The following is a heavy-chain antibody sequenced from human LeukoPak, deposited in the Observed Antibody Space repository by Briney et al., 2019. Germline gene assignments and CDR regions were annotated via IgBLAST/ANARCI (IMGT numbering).Heavy chain of an antibody. CDR1: EGTFSSYA. Sequence: ASVKVSCKASEGTFSSYAISWVRQAPGQGLEWMGGIIPIFGTANYAQKFQGRVTITADESTSTAYMELSSLRSEDTAVYYCAREEWDYGDYEQNYGMDVWGQGTTVTVSS. J-gene: IGHJ6*02. D-gene: IGHD4-17*01. CDR3: AREEWDYGDYEQNYGMDV. CDR2: IIPIFGTA. V-gene: IGHV1-69*13.